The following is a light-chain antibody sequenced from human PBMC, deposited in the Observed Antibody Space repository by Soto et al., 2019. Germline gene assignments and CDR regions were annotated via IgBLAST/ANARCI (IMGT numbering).Light chain of an antibody. Sequence: EVLLTQSPATLSLARWEVATLSWRVSQSISSSYLSWYQQRPGQAPRLLIYGASSRATGIPARFSGSGRGSGTDFTLTISSLQPEDFAVYYCQQDYNLPITFGQGTRLEI. CDR1: QSISSSY. J-gene: IGKJ5*01. V-gene: IGKV3D-7*01. CDR3: QQDYNLPIT. CDR2: GAS.